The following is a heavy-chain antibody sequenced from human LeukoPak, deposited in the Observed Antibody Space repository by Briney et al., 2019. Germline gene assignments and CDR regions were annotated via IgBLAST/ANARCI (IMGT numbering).Heavy chain of an antibody. CDR2: IKQDGSEK. CDR3: ARASDPWLQLT. J-gene: IGHJ5*02. V-gene: IGHV3-7*05. CDR1: GFTLSNAW. D-gene: IGHD5-24*01. Sequence: GGSLRLSCAASGFTLSNAWMSWVRQAPGKGLEWVGNIKQDGSEKRYADSVRGRFSISRDNAQTSLYLQMNSLRAEDTAVYYCARASDPWLQLTWGQGTLVTVSS.